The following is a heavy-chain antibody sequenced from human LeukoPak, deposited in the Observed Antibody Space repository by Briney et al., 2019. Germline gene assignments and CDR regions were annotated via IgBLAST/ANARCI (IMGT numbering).Heavy chain of an antibody. J-gene: IGHJ5*02. V-gene: IGHV3-66*01. CDR2: IYSGGST. CDR1: GFTVSSNY. D-gene: IGHD5-24*01. CDR3: ARSKIEMATIYWFDP. Sequence: GGSLRLSCAASGFTVSSNYMSWVRQAPGEGLEWVSVIYSGGSTYYAGSVKGRFTISRDNSKNTLYLQMNSLRAEDTAVYYCARSKIEMATIYWFDPWGQGTLVTVSS.